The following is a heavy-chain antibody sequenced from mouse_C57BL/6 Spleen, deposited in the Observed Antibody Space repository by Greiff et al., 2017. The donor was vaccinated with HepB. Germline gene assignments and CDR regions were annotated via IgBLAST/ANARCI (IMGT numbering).Heavy chain of an antibody. CDR2: INYDGSST. Sequence: EVKLMESEGGLVQPGSSMKLSCTASGFTFSDYYMAWVRQVPEKGLEWVAIINYDGSSTYYLDSLKSRFIIARDNAKNNLYLQMSSLKSEDTATDYCARDGYDGYHDFDYWGQGTTLTVSS. CDR3: ARDGYDGYHDFDY. D-gene: IGHD2-3*01. V-gene: IGHV5-16*01. CDR1: GFTFSDYY. J-gene: IGHJ2*01.